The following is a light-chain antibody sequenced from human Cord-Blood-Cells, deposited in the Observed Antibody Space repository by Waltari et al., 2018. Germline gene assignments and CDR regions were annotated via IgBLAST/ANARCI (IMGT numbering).Light chain of an antibody. V-gene: IGLV2-11*01. CDR1: RSDVGGYYY. J-gene: IGLJ3*02. CDR2: DVS. CDR3: CSYAGSYTWV. Sequence: QSALTQPRPVSRSPGQSVTIPCTGTRSDVGGYYYVSWYQQHPGKAPKLMIYDVSKRPSGVPDRLSGSKSGNTASLTISGLQAEDEADYYCCSYAGSYTWVFGGGTKLTVL.